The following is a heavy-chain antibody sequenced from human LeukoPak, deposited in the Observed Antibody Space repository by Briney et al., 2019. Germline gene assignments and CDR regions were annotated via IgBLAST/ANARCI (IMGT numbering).Heavy chain of an antibody. V-gene: IGHV4-39*07. CDR2: IYYSGST. CDR1: GGSISGSTYY. J-gene: IGHJ5*02. Sequence: SETLSLTCTVSGGSISGSTYYWGWIRQPPGKGLEWIGNIYYSGSTNYNPSLKSRVTISIDTSKMQFSLKLSSVTAADTAVYYCARSIMITFGGVIDNSWFDPWGQGTLVTVSS. CDR3: ARSIMITFGGVIDNSWFDP. D-gene: IGHD3-16*02.